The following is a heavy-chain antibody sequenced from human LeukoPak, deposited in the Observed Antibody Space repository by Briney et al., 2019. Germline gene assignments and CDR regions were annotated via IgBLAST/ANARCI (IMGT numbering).Heavy chain of an antibody. D-gene: IGHD3-9*01. J-gene: IGHJ4*02. V-gene: IGHV4-34*01. CDR1: GGSFSGYY. Sequence: SETLSLTCAVYGGSFSGYYWSWIRQPPGKGLEWIGEINHSVSTNYNPSLKSRVTISVDTSKNQFSLKLSSVTAADTAVYYCATAYDILTGYYYSRSPSFDYWGQGTLVTVSS. CDR3: ATAYDILTGYYYSRSPSFDY. CDR2: INHSVST.